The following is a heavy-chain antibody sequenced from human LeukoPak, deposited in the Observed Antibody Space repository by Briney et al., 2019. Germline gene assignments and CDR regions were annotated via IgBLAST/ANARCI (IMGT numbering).Heavy chain of an antibody. CDR1: GFTFSDYY. CDR2: ITNRGTVM. V-gene: IGHV3-11*01. CDR3: TRGHWGLDY. J-gene: IGHJ4*02. Sequence: GGSLRLSCVASGFTFSDYYMTWIRQAPGKGLEWVSYITNRGTVMQYADSVKGRFTISRDSAGNSLYLQMNSLKAEDTAVYYCTRGHWGLDYWGQGTLVAVSS. D-gene: IGHD7-27*01.